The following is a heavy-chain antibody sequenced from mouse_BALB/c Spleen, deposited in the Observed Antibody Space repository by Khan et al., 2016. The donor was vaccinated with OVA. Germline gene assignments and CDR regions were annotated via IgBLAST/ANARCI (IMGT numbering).Heavy chain of an antibody. J-gene: IGHJ2*01. CDR2: ISSGSSTI. Sequence: EVQLVESGGGLVQPGGSRKLSCAASGFTFSSFGMHWVRQAPEKGLEWVAYISSGSSTIYYADTVKGRFTISRDNPKTTLFLQMTSLRSEDTAMVYFASHYYGKTYLAYWGQGTPLPVSS. D-gene: IGHD1-1*01. V-gene: IGHV5-17*02. CDR1: GFTFSSFG. CDR3: ASHYYGKTYLAY.